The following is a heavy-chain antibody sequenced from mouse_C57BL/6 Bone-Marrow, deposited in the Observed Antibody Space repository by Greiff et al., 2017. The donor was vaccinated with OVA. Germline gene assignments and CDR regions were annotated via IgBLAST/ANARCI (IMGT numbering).Heavy chain of an antibody. J-gene: IGHJ2*01. CDR1: GYTFTNYW. V-gene: IGHV1-63*01. CDR2: IYPGGGYT. CDR3: ARWWRGYYSSSPYYFDY. D-gene: IGHD1-1*01. Sequence: QVQLKQSGAELVRPGTSVKMSCKASGYTFTNYWIGWAKQRPGHGLEWIGDIYPGGGYTNYNEKCKGKATLTADKYSSTAYMQFSSLTSDDSAISYCARWWRGYYSSSPYYFDYWGQGTTLTVSS.